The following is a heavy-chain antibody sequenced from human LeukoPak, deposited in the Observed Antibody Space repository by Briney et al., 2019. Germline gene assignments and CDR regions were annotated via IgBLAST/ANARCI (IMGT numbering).Heavy chain of an antibody. Sequence: GGSLRLSCAASGFTFSSYAMSWVRQAPGKGLEWVSSLSGSGGSTHYADSVKGRFTISRDNSKNTLYLQMNSLRAEDTAVYYCAKSPHVQVLGYYLDPWGQGTLVTVSS. V-gene: IGHV3-23*01. D-gene: IGHD3-22*01. CDR3: AKSPHVQVLGYYLDP. CDR1: GFTFSSYA. CDR2: LSGSGGST. J-gene: IGHJ5*02.